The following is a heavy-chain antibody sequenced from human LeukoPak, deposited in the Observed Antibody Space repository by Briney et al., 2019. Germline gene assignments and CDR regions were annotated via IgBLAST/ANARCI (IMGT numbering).Heavy chain of an antibody. D-gene: IGHD6-13*01. Sequence: PSETLPLTCTVSGGSISSSSYYWGWIRQPPGKGLEWIGSIYYSGSTYYNPSLKSRVTISVDTSKNQFSLKLSSVTAADTAVDYCARGASSSWAFDIWGQGTMVTVSS. V-gene: IGHV4-39*01. J-gene: IGHJ3*02. CDR2: IYYSGST. CDR1: GGSISSSSYY. CDR3: ARGASSSWAFDI.